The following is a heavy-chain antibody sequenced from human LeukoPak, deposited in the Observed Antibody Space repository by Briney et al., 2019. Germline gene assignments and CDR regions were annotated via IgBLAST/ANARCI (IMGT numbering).Heavy chain of an antibody. CDR2: ISYDGSNK. V-gene: IGHV3-30*04. J-gene: IGHJ6*03. Sequence: PGGSLRLSCAASGFTFSSYAMHWVRQAPGKGLEWVAVISYDGSNKYYADSVKGRFTISRDNSKNTLYLQMNSLRAEDTAVYYCARDRRRDFYYMDVWGKGTTVTVSS. CDR1: GFTFSSYA. D-gene: IGHD3-3*01. CDR3: ARDRRRDFYYMDV.